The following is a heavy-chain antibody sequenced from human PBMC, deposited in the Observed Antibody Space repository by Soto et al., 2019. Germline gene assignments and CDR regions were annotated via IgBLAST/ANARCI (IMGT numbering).Heavy chain of an antibody. D-gene: IGHD2-8*01. Sequence: SETLSLTCTVSGGSISSYYWSWIRQPPGKGLEWIGYIYYSGSTNYNPSLKSRVTISVDTSKNQFSLKLSPVTAADTAVYYCAREPWVSNGNYFDYWGQGTLVTVSS. CDR1: GGSISSYY. V-gene: IGHV4-59*01. CDR3: AREPWVSNGNYFDY. CDR2: IYYSGST. J-gene: IGHJ4*02.